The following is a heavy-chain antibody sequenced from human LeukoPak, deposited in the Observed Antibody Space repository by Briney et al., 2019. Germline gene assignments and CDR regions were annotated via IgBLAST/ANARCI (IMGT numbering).Heavy chain of an antibody. CDR2: ISTSGRT. CDR3: ATSYDNKIVPYDC. Sequence: SETLSLTRTVSGVSITSYKWSWLRQSPGKGLEWIGFISTSGRTDYNPSLTSRVSMSVDTSKSQVSLRLSSVTAEDTAVYYCATSYDNKIVPYDCWGQGILVTVSS. J-gene: IGHJ4*02. CDR1: GVSITSYK. V-gene: IGHV4-4*09. D-gene: IGHD3-9*01.